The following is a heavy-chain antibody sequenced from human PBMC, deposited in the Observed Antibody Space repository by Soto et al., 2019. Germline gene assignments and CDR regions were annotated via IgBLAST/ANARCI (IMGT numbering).Heavy chain of an antibody. CDR3: VRDGILSASMGSGYYYYLDV. J-gene: IGHJ6*03. CDR2: GGSGGSR. Sequence: GGSLRLSCVTSGFTFSTYGMTWVRQAPGKGLEWVSYGGSGGSRHYAESVKGRFTISRDNAKNSLYLEMNSLRAEDTAVYYCVRDGILSASMGSGYYYYLDVWGKGTMVTVSS. V-gene: IGHV3-23*01. CDR1: GFTFSTYG. D-gene: IGHD1-26*01.